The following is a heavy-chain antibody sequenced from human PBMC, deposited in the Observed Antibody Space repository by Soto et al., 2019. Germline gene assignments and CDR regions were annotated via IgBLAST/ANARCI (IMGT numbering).Heavy chain of an antibody. J-gene: IGHJ6*02. D-gene: IGHD2-2*01. CDR3: ARGSIVVVPAARRGSGMDV. V-gene: IGHV4-34*01. CDR2: INHSGST. CDR1: GGSFSGYY. Sequence: SETLSLTCAVYGGSFSGYYWSWIRQPPGKGLEWIGEINHSGSTNYNPSLKSRVTISVDTSKNQFSLKLSSVTAADTAVYYCARGSIVVVPAARRGSGMDVWGQGTTVTSP.